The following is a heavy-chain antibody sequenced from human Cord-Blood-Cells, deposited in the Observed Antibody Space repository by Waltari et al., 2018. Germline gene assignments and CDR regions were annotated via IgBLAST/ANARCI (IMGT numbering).Heavy chain of an antibody. CDR1: GYSTSSGYY. V-gene: IGHV4-38-2*01. Sequence: QVQLQESGPGLVKPSETLSLTCAVSGYSTSSGYYWGWIRQPPGKGLEWIGSIYHSGSTYYNPSLKSRVTISVDTSKNQFSLKLSSVTAADTAVYYCARAPIVVVPAAFDYWGQGTLVTVSS. CDR3: ARAPIVVVPAAFDY. J-gene: IGHJ4*02. D-gene: IGHD2-2*01. CDR2: IYHSGST.